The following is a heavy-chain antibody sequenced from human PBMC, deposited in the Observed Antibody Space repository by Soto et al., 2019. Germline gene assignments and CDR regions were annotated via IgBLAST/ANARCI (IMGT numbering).Heavy chain of an antibody. CDR2: ISWDGGST. D-gene: IGHD1-26*01. J-gene: IGHJ5*02. V-gene: IGHV3-43*01. CDR1: GFTFYDYT. Sequence: RGSLRLSCAASGFTFYDYTIHLFRQAPGKGLEWVSLISWDGGSTYYADSVKGRFTISRDNSKNSLYLQMNSLRTEDTALYYCAKEDRSGSTPSWGQGTLVTVSS. CDR3: AKEDRSGSTPS.